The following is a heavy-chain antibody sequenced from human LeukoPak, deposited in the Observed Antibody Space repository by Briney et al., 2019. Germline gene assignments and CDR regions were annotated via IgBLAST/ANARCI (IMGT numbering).Heavy chain of an antibody. Sequence: GGSLGLSCAASGFTFDDYGMNWVRQAPGKGLEWVSGINWNGGSTGYADSVKGRFTISRDNAKNALYVQMNSLRAEDTAFYYCARGPYYYDSSGPHYWGQGTLVTVSS. CDR2: INWNGGST. J-gene: IGHJ4*02. CDR1: GFTFDDYG. CDR3: ARGPYYYDSSGPHY. D-gene: IGHD3-22*01. V-gene: IGHV3-20*04.